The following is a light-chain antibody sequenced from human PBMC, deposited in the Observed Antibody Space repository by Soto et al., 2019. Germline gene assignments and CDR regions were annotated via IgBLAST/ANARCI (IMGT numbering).Light chain of an antibody. CDR2: EVS. CDR3: CSYAGSSNVV. J-gene: IGLJ2*01. CDR1: SSDVGYYKY. Sequence: QSALTQPPSASGSPGQSVTISCTGSSSDVGYYKYVSWYQQHPGKAPKLMIYEVSKRPSGVPDRFSGSKSGNTASLTVSGLQAEDEAGYYCCSYAGSSNVVFGGGTQLTVL. V-gene: IGLV2-8*01.